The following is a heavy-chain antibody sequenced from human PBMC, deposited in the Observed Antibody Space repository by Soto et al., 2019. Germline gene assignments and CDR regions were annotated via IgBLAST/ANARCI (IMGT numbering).Heavy chain of an antibody. J-gene: IGHJ4*02. V-gene: IGHV3-21*01. CDR1: GFTFSSYS. CDR2: ISSSSSYI. D-gene: IGHD2-15*01. CDR3: ARGRGRAAYFDY. Sequence: GGSLRLSCAASGFTFSSYSMNCVRQAPGKGLEWVSSISSSSSYIYYADSVKGRFTISRDNAKNSLYLQMNSLRAEDRAVYYCARGRGRAAYFDYWGQGTLVTVSS.